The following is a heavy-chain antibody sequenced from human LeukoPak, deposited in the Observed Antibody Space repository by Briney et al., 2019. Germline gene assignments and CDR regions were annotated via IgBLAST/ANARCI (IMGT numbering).Heavy chain of an antibody. CDR2: IYYSGST. J-gene: IGHJ4*02. CDR3: ARGGYSFYYFDY. CDR1: GGSISSYY. D-gene: IGHD5-18*01. Sequence: PSETLSLTCTVSGGSISSYYWSWIRQPPGKGLEWIGYIYYSGSTNYNPSLKSRVTISVDTSKNQFSLKLSSVTAADTAVYYCARGGYSFYYFDYWGQGTLVTVSS. V-gene: IGHV4-59*01.